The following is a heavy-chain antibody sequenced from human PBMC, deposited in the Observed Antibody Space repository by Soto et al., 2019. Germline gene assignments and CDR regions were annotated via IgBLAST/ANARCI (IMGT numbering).Heavy chain of an antibody. CDR2: IRYDGTNT. V-gene: IGHV3-33*01. CDR1: GFTFSNHG. D-gene: IGHD6-19*01. CDR3: GRESSSGRRDRIDN. Sequence: QVKLVESGGGVVQPGRSLRLSCAASGFTFSNHGMRWVRQAPGKGLEWVTVIRYDGTNTFYADSVKGRFTISRDISENTVFLQMNSLRAEDTAVYYCGRESSSGRRDRIDNWGQGTLVTVSS. J-gene: IGHJ4*02.